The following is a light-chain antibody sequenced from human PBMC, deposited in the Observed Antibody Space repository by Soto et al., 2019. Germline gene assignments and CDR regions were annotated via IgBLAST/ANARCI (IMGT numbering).Light chain of an antibody. CDR2: DAS. J-gene: IGKJ1*01. CDR1: QSISSG. V-gene: IGKV1-5*01. CDR3: QQYQSYWT. Sequence: DIQMTQSPSTLSASVGARVIITGRASQSISSGLAWYQQKPGKVPNLLIYDASNLESGVPSRFSGSGSGTEFTLTISSLQPDDFATYYCQQYQSYWTFGQGTKVDIK.